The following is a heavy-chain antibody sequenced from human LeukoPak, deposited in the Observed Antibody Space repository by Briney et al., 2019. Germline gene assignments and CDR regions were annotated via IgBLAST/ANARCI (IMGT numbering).Heavy chain of an antibody. CDR2: IASETYGGTA. CDR1: GFTFGDYA. CDR3: AELGITMIGGV. D-gene: IGHD3-10*02. J-gene: IGHJ6*04. V-gene: IGHV3-49*04. Sequence: PGRSLRLSCTASGFTFGDYAMTWVRQAPGKGLEWVGFIASETYGGTAEYAASVKGRFTISRDNAKNSLYLQMNSLRAEDTAVYYCAELGITMIGGVWGKGTTVTISS.